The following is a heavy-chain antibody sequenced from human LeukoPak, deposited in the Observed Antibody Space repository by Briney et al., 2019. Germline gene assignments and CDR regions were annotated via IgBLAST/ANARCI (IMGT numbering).Heavy chain of an antibody. V-gene: IGHV4-59*01. D-gene: IGHD3-3*01. CDR2: IYYSGST. CDR1: GGSISSYY. J-gene: IGHJ4*02. CDR3: ARDHGRLRFLEWFRGAGYFDY. Sequence: SETLSLTCTVSGGSISSYYWSWIRQPPGKGLDWIGYIYYSGSTNYNPSLKSRVTISVDTSKNQFSLKLSSVTAADTAVYYCARDHGRLRFLEWFRGAGYFDYWGQGTLVTVSS.